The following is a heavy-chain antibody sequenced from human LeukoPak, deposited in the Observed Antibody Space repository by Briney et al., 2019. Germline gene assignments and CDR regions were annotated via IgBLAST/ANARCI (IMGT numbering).Heavy chain of an antibody. CDR3: ARVDTAMVAGGGDY. Sequence: GASVKVSCKASGYSFTGYYMDWVRQAPGQGLEWMGWINPNSGGTKYAQKFKGRVTMTRDTSISTAYMELSRLRSDDTAVYYCARVDTAMVAGGGDYWGQGTLVTVSS. J-gene: IGHJ4*02. V-gene: IGHV1-2*02. CDR1: GYSFTGYY. CDR2: INPNSGGT. D-gene: IGHD5-18*01.